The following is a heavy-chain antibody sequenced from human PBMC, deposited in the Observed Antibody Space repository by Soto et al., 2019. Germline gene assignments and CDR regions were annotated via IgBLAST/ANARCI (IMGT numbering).Heavy chain of an antibody. CDR3: ARSKDRLQLGGKYYYGMEV. CDR2: LIPIFPTP. Sequence: QVQLVQSGAEVKKPGSSVTVSCKASGGTFGNSAISWVRQAPGQGLEWMGGLIPIFPTPDYAQKFQGRVTFTPDESTGKSYMGLTRLRVGDTGGYCRARSKDRLQLGGKYYYGMEVWGQGTTFTVSS. D-gene: IGHD3-3*02. CDR1: GGTFGNSA. V-gene: IGHV1-69*05. J-gene: IGHJ6*02.